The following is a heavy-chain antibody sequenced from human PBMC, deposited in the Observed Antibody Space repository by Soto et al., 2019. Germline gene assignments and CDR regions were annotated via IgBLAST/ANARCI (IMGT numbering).Heavy chain of an antibody. CDR3: ARVGATQDAFDI. D-gene: IGHD1-26*01. J-gene: IGHJ3*02. Sequence: QVQLVQSGAEVKKPGASVKVSCKASGYTFTSYYMHWVRQAPGQGLEWMGIINPSGGSTNYAQKFQGRIIMTRVXSTSTVSMELSSLRSEDTAVYYCARVGATQDAFDIWGQGTMVIVSS. CDR2: INPSGGST. CDR1: GYTFTSYY. V-gene: IGHV1-46*01.